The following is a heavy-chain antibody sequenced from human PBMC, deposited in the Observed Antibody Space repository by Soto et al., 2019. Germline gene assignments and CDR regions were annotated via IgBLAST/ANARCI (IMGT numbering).Heavy chain of an antibody. CDR2: ISAYNGNT. Sequence: GASVKVSCKASGYTFTSYGISWVRQAPGQGLEWMGWISAYNGNTNYAQKLQGRVTMTTDTSTSTAYMELRSLRSDDTAVYYCARDRRGSYLLGFDPWGQGTLVTVSS. V-gene: IGHV1-18*01. J-gene: IGHJ5*02. CDR1: GYTFTSYG. CDR3: ARDRRGSYLLGFDP. D-gene: IGHD1-26*01.